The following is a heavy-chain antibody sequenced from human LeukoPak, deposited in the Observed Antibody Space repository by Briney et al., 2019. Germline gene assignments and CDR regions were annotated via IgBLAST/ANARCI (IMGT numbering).Heavy chain of an antibody. CDR3: APEGGSSYDY. J-gene: IGHJ4*02. CDR2: INSDGSAA. D-gene: IGHD5-18*01. CDR1: GFTFSTYW. V-gene: IGHV3-74*01. Sequence: PGGSLRLSCAASGFTFSTYWMHWVRQVPGKGLVWVSRINSDGSAADYADAVKGRFTISRDNAKNTLYLEMNSLRAEDTALYYCAPEGGSSYDYWGQGTLVTVSS.